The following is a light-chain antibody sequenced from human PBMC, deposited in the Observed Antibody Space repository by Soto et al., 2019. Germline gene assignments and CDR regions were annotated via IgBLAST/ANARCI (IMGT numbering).Light chain of an antibody. J-gene: IGKJ2*01. V-gene: IGKV3-20*01. CDR1: QSVSTRY. Sequence: ESMLTQSPGTLSLSPGERATLSCRASQSVSTRYLAWYQQKPGQAPRLLIYGASIRATGIPDRFSGSGSGTDFNLTISRLEPEDFAVYYCHQFGSSPPAFTFGQGTKLEI. CDR2: GAS. CDR3: HQFGSSPPAFT.